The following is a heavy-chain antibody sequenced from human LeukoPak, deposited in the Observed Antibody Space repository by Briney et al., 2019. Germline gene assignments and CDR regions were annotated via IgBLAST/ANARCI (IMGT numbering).Heavy chain of an antibody. CDR3: ARDRGYCSGGSCYGSLHMDV. CDR1: GGTFSSYA. D-gene: IGHD2-15*01. J-gene: IGHJ6*03. CDR2: IIPIFGTA. Sequence: SVKVSCKASGGTFSSYAISWVRQAPGQGLEWMGGIIPIFGTANYAQKFQGRVTITADESTSTAYMELSSLRSEDTAVYYCARDRGYCSGGSCYGSLHMDVWGKGTTVTISS. V-gene: IGHV1-69*13.